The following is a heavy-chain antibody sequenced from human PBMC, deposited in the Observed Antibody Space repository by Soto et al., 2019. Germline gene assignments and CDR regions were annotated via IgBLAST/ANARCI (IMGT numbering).Heavy chain of an antibody. J-gene: IGHJ4*02. CDR1: GFTFSNYA. D-gene: IGHD6-6*01. CDR2: IGGSSDST. V-gene: IGHV3-23*01. CDR3: ARSVYSSSSALDY. Sequence: GGSLRLSCAASGFTFSNYAMSWVRQAPGKGLEWVSFIGGSSDSTSYANSVKGRFTISRDNSKNTLYLQVNSLRVEDTAVYYCARSVYSSSSALDYWGQGTLVTVSS.